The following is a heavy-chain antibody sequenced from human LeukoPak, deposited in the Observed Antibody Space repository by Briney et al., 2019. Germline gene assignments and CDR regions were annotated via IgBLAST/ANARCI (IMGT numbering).Heavy chain of an antibody. V-gene: IGHV4-34*01. J-gene: IGHJ6*03. D-gene: IGHD6-19*01. CDR2: INHSGCT. CDR3: AHRSYSSGWFSGYYYYMDV. Sequence: SETLSLICAVYGGSFIGYYWSWIRQPPGKGLEWIGEINHSGCTNYNPSLKSRVTISVDTSKNQFSLKLSSVTDADTAVYYFAHRSYSSGWFSGYYYYMDVWRKGTTVTISS. CDR1: GGSFIGYY.